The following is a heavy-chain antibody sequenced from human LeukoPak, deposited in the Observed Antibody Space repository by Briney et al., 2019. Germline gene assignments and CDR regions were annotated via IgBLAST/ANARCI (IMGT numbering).Heavy chain of an antibody. D-gene: IGHD2-15*01. J-gene: IGHJ4*02. CDR3: ARGGCSGGRRYSGRYYFDC. CDR2: INTGNGNT. CDR1: GYAFTRYA. V-gene: IGHV1-3*04. Sequence: ASVKVSCKASGYAFTRYAMHWVRQAPGQRLEWMGWINTGNGNTKYSQKLQGRVTITRHTSASTAYMELSSLRSEDTAVYCCARGGCSGGRRYSGRYYFDCWGQGTLVTVSS.